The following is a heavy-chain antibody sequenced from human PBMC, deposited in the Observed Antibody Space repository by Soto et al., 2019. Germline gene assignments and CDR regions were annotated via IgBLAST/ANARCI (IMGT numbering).Heavy chain of an antibody. CDR1: GGSISSSDYY. Sequence: PSETLSLTCIVSGGSISSSDYYWGWVRQPPGKVLEWIVAVYYSGSTYYNPSLTCRVTISLDTSNNQFSLNLSSVTSADTAVYYCARKTGGLGYYFDYWGQGALVTVSX. CDR3: ARKTGGLGYYFDY. D-gene: IGHD3-16*01. J-gene: IGHJ4*02. V-gene: IGHV4-39*01. CDR2: VYYSGST.